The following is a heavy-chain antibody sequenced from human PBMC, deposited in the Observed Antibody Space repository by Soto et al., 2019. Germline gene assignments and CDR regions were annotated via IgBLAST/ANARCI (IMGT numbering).Heavy chain of an antibody. CDR1: GDSVSSNSAA. CDR3: ARELELPGDYYYGMDV. V-gene: IGHV6-1*01. J-gene: IGHJ6*02. D-gene: IGHD1-7*01. Sequence: SQTLSLTCAISGDSVSSNSAAWNWIRQSPSRGLEWLGRTYYRSEWYNDYAVSVKSRITINPDTSKNQFSLQLNSVTPEDTAVYYCARELELPGDYYYGMDVWGQGTTVTVSS. CDR2: TYYRSEWYN.